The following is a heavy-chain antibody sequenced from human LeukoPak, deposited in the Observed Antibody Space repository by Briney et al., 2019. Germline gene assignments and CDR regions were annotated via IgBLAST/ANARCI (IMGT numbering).Heavy chain of an antibody. CDR2: ISAYNGNT. CDR1: GYTFTSYG. D-gene: IGHD3-10*01. CDR3: ASLYGSGSPFDY. V-gene: IGHV1-18*01. Sequence: GASVKVSCKASGYTFTSYGIGWVRQAPGQGLEWMGWISAYNGNTNYAQKLQGRVTMTTDTSTTTAYMELRSLRSDDTAVYYCASLYGSGSPFDYWGQGTLVTVSS. J-gene: IGHJ4*02.